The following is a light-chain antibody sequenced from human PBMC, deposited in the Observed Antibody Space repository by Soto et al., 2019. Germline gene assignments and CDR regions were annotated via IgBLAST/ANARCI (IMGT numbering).Light chain of an antibody. CDR1: SSDVGLYNY. Sequence: QSSLTQPRSVSGSPGQSVSISCTGTSSDVGLYNYVSWYQQHPGKAPKLLIYDVNKRTSGVPDRFSGSKSGNTASLTISGLQAEDEADYYCCSYGGSYTPFVFGSGTKLTVL. CDR2: DVN. CDR3: CSYGGSYTPFV. J-gene: IGLJ1*01. V-gene: IGLV2-11*01.